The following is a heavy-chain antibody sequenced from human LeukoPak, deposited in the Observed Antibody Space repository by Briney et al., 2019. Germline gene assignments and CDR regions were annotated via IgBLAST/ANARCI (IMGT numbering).Heavy chain of an antibody. D-gene: IGHD3-16*02. Sequence: ASVTVSCKVSGYTLTDLSVHWVRQTPGKGLEWMGGFDPEDGETIYAQKFQGRVTMTEDTSTDTAYMELSSLRSEDTAVYYCAADSDSRVRLGELSSDLEAFDIWGQGTLVTVSS. CDR1: GYTLTDLS. J-gene: IGHJ3*02. V-gene: IGHV1-24*01. CDR3: AADSDSRVRLGELSSDLEAFDI. CDR2: FDPEDGET.